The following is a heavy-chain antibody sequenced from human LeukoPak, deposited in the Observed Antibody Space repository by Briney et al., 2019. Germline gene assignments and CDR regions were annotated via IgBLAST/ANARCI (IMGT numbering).Heavy chain of an antibody. CDR2: ISSTSTT. CDR3: AAAGDY. V-gene: IGHV3-11*04. D-gene: IGHD3-10*01. J-gene: IGHJ4*02. Sequence: KPGGSLRLSCAASGFTFSDYYMSWIRQAPGKGLEWVSHISSTSTTYYADSVKGRFTTSRDNAKNLLYLQMNSLRDEDTAVYYCAAAGDYWGQGTLVTVSS. CDR1: GFTFSDYY.